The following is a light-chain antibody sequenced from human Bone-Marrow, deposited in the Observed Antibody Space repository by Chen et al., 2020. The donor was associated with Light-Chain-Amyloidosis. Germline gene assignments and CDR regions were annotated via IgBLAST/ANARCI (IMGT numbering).Light chain of an antibody. CDR1: SSDVGGDNH. CDR3: SSYTITNTLV. J-gene: IGLJ1*01. Sequence: QSALTQPASVSGSPGQSITISCTGTSSDVGGDNHVSWYQQHPDKAPQLMIYEVTNRPSWVPDRFSGAKSDNTASLTRSGLQTDDEADYFCSSYTITNTLVFGSGTRVTVL. V-gene: IGLV2-14*01. CDR2: EVT.